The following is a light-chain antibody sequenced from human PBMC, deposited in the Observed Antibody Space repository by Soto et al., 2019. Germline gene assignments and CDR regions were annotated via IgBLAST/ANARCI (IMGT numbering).Light chain of an antibody. Sequence: QSVLTQPPSVSGAPGQRVTISCTGSSSNIGAGYDVHWYQQLPGTAPKLLISEVTNRPSGVSNRFSGSKSGNTASLTISGLQAEDEADYYCSSYTTNITPVVFGGGTKVTVL. V-gene: IGLV1-40*01. CDR1: SSNIGAGYD. CDR3: SSYTTNITPVV. CDR2: EVT. J-gene: IGLJ2*01.